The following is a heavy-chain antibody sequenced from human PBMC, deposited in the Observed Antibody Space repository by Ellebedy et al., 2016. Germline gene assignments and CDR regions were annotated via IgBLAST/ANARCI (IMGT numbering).Heavy chain of an antibody. D-gene: IGHD3-16*01. J-gene: IGHJ6*02. CDR3: ARALLRSQGLYYYYYYGMDV. Sequence: SETLSLTCTVSGGSISNNDYYWGWIRQPPGKGLEWIVSIHYSGTTYHSPSLKSRVTISVDKSKNQFSLHLNSVTAADTAVYYCARALLRSQGLYYYYYYGMDVWGQGTTVTVSS. CDR2: IHYSGTT. V-gene: IGHV4-39*07. CDR1: GGSISNNDYY.